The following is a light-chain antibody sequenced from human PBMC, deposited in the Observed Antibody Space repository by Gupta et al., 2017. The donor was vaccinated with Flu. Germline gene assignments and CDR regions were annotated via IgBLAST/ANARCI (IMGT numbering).Light chain of an antibody. J-gene: IGKJ4*01. CDR1: QAIGRG. CDR3: QQANSFPLT. CDR2: TAY. Sequence: DIQIIQSPSSVSASVGDRVTITCRASQAIGRGLAWYQQKRGNPPNLLIHTAYRVQRGVSSRFSGGGSGTDFTLTITNLPPEDFATYYCQQANSFPLTFGGGTKVEIK. V-gene: IGKV1-12*01.